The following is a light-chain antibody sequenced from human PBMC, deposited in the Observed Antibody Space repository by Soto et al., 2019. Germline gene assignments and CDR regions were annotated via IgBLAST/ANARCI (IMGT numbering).Light chain of an antibody. V-gene: IGKV1-12*01. CDR1: QDISGY. J-gene: IGKJ5*01. CDR3: QQAYSFPIT. CDR2: GAS. Sequence: DSQMTPSPSTLSRSVRDRVTITCRASQDISGYLAWYQHKPGRTPEVMIHGASRLQSGVPARFSGSGSGTDFTLSINSLQPEDVATYYCQQAYSFPITLGQGTRLEIK.